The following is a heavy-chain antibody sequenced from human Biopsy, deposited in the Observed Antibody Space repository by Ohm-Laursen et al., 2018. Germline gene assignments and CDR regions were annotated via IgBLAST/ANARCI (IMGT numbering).Heavy chain of an antibody. CDR3: ARDETGSSVFGPYYYGMDV. V-gene: IGHV1-46*01. Sequence: SVKVSCKASGGTFSSSAITWARQAPGQGLEWMGIINPTGGTTSYAEKFQGRVTLTRDTSTGTVYLELNSLIYEDTALYYCARDETGSSVFGPYYYGMDVWGQGTTVTVSS. J-gene: IGHJ6*02. CDR1: GGTFSSSA. D-gene: IGHD3-9*01. CDR2: INPTGGTT.